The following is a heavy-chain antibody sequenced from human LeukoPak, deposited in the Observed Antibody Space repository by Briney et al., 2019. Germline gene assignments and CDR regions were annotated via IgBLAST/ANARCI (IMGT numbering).Heavy chain of an antibody. CDR1: GGSISSYY. D-gene: IGHD5-18*01. V-gene: IGHV4-4*07. Sequence: PSETLSLTCTVSGGSISSYYWSWIRQPAGKGLEWIGRIYTSGSTNYNPSLKSRVTMSVGTSKNQFSLKLSSVTAADTAVYYCARDSDTAMVTGFDYWGQGTLVTVSS. J-gene: IGHJ4*02. CDR3: ARDSDTAMVTGFDY. CDR2: IYTSGST.